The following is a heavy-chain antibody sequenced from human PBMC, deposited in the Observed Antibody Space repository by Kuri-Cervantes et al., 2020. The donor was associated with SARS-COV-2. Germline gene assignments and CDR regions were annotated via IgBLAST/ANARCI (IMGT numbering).Heavy chain of an antibody. D-gene: IGHD2-21*01. J-gene: IGHJ4*02. CDR2: ISSDGKNK. V-gene: IGHV3-30*18. CDR1: GFNLSTTD. Sequence: GESLKISCVASGFNLSTTDMHWVRQAPGKGLEWVTFISSDGKNKKCMASGKGRFTISRDNSQNTLHLQMKSLRDEDTAIYYCAKDRAGVHDLWGQGTLVTVSS. CDR3: AKDRAGVHDL.